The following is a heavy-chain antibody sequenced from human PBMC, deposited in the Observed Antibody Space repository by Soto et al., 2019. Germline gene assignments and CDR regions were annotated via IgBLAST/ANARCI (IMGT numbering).Heavy chain of an antibody. J-gene: IGHJ5*02. V-gene: IGHV1-58*01. CDR2: IAVGSGNT. CDR1: GIIFSSSS. D-gene: IGHD3-3*01. CDR3: AADRYFDFGSGYWVLDP. Sequence: ASVKVSCKASGIIFSSSSVQWVRQARGQRLEWIGCIAVGSGNTNYAQKFQERVTLTTDLSTSTAYMELSSLKSEDTAVYYCAADRYFDFGSGYWVLDPWG.